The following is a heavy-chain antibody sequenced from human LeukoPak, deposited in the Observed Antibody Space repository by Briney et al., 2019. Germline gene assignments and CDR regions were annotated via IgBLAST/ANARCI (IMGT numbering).Heavy chain of an antibody. J-gene: IGHJ3*01. Sequence: XETLSLTCAVSGGSISRSDWWSWVRQXPGKGQEWIGEIFHSGSTKYNPSLKSRVTISVDKSKNQFSLNLTSVTAADTAMYYCARDASLQTGAFDVWGQGTMVTVSS. V-gene: IGHV4-4*02. CDR3: ARDASLQTGAFDV. CDR2: IFHSGST. CDR1: GGSISRSDW. D-gene: IGHD5-24*01.